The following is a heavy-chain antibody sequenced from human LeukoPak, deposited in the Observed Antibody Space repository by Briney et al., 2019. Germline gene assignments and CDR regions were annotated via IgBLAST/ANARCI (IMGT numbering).Heavy chain of an antibody. D-gene: IGHD3-9*01. CDR2: ISGSGGST. CDR1: GFTFSSYA. Sequence: GGSLRLSCAASGFTFSSYAMSWVRQAPGKGLEWVSAISGSGGSTYYADSVKGRFTISRDNSKNTLYLQMNSLRAEDTAVYYCAKDTETRSPDVLRYFDWPSSWGQGTLVTVSS. CDR3: AKDTETRSPDVLRYFDWPSS. J-gene: IGHJ5*02. V-gene: IGHV3-23*01.